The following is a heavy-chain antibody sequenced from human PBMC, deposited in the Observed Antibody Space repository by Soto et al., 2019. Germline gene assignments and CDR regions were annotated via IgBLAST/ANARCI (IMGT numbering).Heavy chain of an antibody. Sequence: GASVKVSCKASGGTFSSYAISWVRQAPGQGLEWMGWINAGNGNTKYSQKFQGRVTITRDTSASTAYMELSSLRSEDTAVYYCARAGDFDWLWPPHTGWFDPWGQGTLVTVSS. J-gene: IGHJ5*02. CDR2: INAGNGNT. D-gene: IGHD3-9*01. CDR3: ARAGDFDWLWPPHTGWFDP. CDR1: GGTFSSYA. V-gene: IGHV1-3*01.